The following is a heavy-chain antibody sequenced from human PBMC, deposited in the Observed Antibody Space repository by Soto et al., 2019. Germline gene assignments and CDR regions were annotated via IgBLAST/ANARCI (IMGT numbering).Heavy chain of an antibody. CDR2: IYYSGST. Sequence: QVQLQESGPGLVKPSQTLSLTCTVSGGSISSGDYYWSWIRQPPGKGLEWIGYIYYSGSTYYNPSLKSRVTISVDTSKNQFSLKLSSVTAADTAVYYCARDRYCSGGSCYYYYYYGMDVWGQETTVTVSS. CDR1: GGSISSGDYY. CDR3: ARDRYCSGGSCYYYYYYGMDV. D-gene: IGHD2-15*01. V-gene: IGHV4-30-4*01. J-gene: IGHJ6*02.